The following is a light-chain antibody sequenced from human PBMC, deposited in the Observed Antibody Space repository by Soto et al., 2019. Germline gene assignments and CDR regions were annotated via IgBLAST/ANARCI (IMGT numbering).Light chain of an antibody. CDR3: QHYSTYPYT. CDR2: DAS. V-gene: IGKV1-5*01. J-gene: IGKJ2*01. CDR1: QSINEW. Sequence: DIQMTQSPSTLSASVGDRIVITCRASQSINEWLAWYQQKPGKASTLLISDASNLESGVPSRFIGSGSGTEFTLAINSLQPDDFATYFCQHYSTYPYTFGQGTKLEMK.